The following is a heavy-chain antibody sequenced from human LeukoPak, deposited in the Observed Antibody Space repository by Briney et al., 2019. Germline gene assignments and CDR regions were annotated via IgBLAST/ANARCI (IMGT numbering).Heavy chain of an antibody. CDR1: GGSISSSNW. J-gene: IGHJ6*03. Sequence: SETLSLTCAVSGGSISSSNWWSWVRQPPGKGLEWIGEIYHSGSTNYNPSLKSRVTISVDKSKNQFSLKLSSVTAADTAVYYCARGTRYSYGYYYYYYMDVWGKGTTVTVSS. V-gene: IGHV4-4*02. CDR2: IYHSGST. CDR3: ARGTRYSYGYYYYYYMDV. D-gene: IGHD5-18*01.